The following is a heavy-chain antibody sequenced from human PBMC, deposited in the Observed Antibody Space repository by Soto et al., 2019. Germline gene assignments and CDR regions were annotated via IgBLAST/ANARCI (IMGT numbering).Heavy chain of an antibody. Sequence: SETLSLTCTVSGGSISSYYWSWIRQPPGKGLEWIGYIYYSGSTNYNPSLKSRVTISVDTSKNQFSLKLSSVTAADTAVYYCERADWNFGIDVWGEGTKAAVYS. V-gene: IGHV4-59*01. CDR3: ERADWNFGIDV. CDR2: IYYSGST. CDR1: GGSISSYY. D-gene: IGHD1-1*01. J-gene: IGHJ6*04.